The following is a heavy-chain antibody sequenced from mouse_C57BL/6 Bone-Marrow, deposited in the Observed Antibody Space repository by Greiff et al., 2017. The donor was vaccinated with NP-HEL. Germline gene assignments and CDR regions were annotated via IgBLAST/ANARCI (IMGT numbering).Heavy chain of an antibody. D-gene: IGHD2-3*01. CDR1: GFSLSTSGMG. J-gene: IGHJ2*01. CDR3: SCDYDGYYYFDY. V-gene: IGHV8-12*01. Sequence: QVTLKESGPGILQSSQTLSLTCSFSGFSLSTSGMGVSWIRQPSGKGLEWLAHIYWDDDKRYNPSLKSRLTISKDTSRNQVFLQITSVDTADTATYYWSCDYDGYYYFDYWGQGTTLTVSS. CDR2: IYWDDDK.